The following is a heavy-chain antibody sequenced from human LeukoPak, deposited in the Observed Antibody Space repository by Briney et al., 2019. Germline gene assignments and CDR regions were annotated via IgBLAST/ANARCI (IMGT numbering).Heavy chain of an antibody. J-gene: IGHJ3*02. CDR1: GFTFSSYA. Sequence: PGGSLRLSCAASGFTFSSYAMSWVRQAPGKGLEWVSAISGSGGSTYYADSVKGRFTISRDNSKNTLYLQMNSLRAEDTALYYCARVLHVGSGSYYLDAFDIWGQGTMVTVSS. D-gene: IGHD3-10*01. V-gene: IGHV3-23*01. CDR2: ISGSGGST. CDR3: ARVLHVGSGSYYLDAFDI.